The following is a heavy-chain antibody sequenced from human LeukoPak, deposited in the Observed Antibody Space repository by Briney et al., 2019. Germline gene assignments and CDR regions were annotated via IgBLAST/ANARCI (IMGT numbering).Heavy chain of an antibody. J-gene: IGHJ5*02. D-gene: IGHD3-16*02. Sequence: GGSLRLSCAASGFTFSSYEMNWVRQAPGKGLEWVSYISSSGSTIYYADSVKGRFTISRDNAKNSLYLQMNSLRAEDTAVYYCARGTSYDYVWGSYRYPWFDPWGQGTLVTVSS. V-gene: IGHV3-48*03. CDR3: ARGTSYDYVWGSYRYPWFDP. CDR2: ISSSGSTI. CDR1: GFTFSSYE.